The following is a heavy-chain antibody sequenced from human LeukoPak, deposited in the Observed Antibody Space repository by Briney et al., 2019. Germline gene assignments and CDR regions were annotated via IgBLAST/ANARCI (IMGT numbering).Heavy chain of an antibody. CDR1: GFTFSTYG. D-gene: IGHD3-22*01. J-gene: IGHJ4*02. CDR3: ARDERSPWDYYDSSGYYNY. CDR2: ISSSSSTI. V-gene: IGHV3-48*02. Sequence: GGSLRLSCTASGFTFSTYGMHWVRQAPGKGLEWVSYISSSSSTIYYADSVKGRFTISRDNAKNSLYLQMNSLRDEDTAVYYCARDERSPWDYYDSSGYYNYWGQGTLVTVSS.